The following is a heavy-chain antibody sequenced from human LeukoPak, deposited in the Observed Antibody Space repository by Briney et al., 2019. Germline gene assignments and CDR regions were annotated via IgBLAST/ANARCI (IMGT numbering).Heavy chain of an antibody. CDR2: ISAYNGNT. D-gene: IGHD3-10*01. CDR3: ARLYGSGSYLNGDYYYYGMDV. CDR1: GYTFTSYG. J-gene: IGHJ6*04. V-gene: IGHV1-18*04. Sequence: ASVKVSCKASGYTFTSYGISWVRQAPGQGLEWMGWISAYNGNTNYAQKLQGRVTMTTDTSTSTAYMELRGLRSDDTAVYYCARLYGSGSYLNGDYYYYGMDVWGKGTTVTVS.